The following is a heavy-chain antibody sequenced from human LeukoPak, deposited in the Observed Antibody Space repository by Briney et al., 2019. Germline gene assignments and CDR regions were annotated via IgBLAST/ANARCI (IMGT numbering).Heavy chain of an antibody. CDR2: ISSSGSTK. J-gene: IGHJ6*04. V-gene: IGHV3-48*03. CDR3: AMWGSGDFSV. CDR1: GFTFSSYE. Sequence: GGSLRLSCAASGFTFSSYEMNWVRQAPGKGLEWISYISSSGSTKYYADSVKGRFTIPRDNAKNSLYPQMNSLRAEDTAVYYCAMWGSGDFSVWGKGTTVTISS. D-gene: IGHD3-10*01.